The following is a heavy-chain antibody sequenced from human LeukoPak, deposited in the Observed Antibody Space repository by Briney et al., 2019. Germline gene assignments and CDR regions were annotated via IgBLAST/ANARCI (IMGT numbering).Heavy chain of an antibody. CDR2: ISSSSSYI. CDR1: RFTLSSYS. V-gene: IGHV3-21*01. Sequence: PGGSLRLSCAASRFTLSSYSMNWVRQAPGKGLEWVSSISSSSSYIYYADSVKGRFTISRDNAKNSLYLQMNSLRAEDTAVYYCARDTPYFYYGMDVWGQGTTVTVSS. J-gene: IGHJ6*02. CDR3: ARDTPYFYYGMDV.